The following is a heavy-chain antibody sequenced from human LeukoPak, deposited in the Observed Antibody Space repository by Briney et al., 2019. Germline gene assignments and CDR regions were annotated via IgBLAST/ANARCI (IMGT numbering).Heavy chain of an antibody. J-gene: IGHJ6*03. CDR2: IYTSGST. CDR3: ARGVPATKNYYYYYMDV. CDR1: GGSISSYY. V-gene: IGHV4-4*07. Sequence: SETLSLTCTVSGGSISSYYWSWIRQPAGKGLEWIGRIYTSGSTNYNPSLKSRVTISVDTSKNQFPLKLSSVTAADTAVCYCARGVPATKNYYYYYMDVWGKGTTVTVSS. D-gene: IGHD2-2*01.